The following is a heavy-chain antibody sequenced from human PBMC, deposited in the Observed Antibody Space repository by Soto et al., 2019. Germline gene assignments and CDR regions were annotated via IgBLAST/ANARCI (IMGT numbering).Heavy chain of an antibody. V-gene: IGHV1-18*04. J-gene: IGHJ4*02. CDR3: AKRTSGTTWGESDY. Sequence: VQVMQSGAEVKKPGDSVKFSCKTSGYIFSDYGINWVRQAPGQGLEWMGWISGYSGNANLAQKFQGRVTMTTDKSTRTAYMELRRLRSDDTAVYYCAKRTSGTTWGESDYWGQGTLVTVSS. D-gene: IGHD4-17*01. CDR1: GYIFSDYG. CDR2: ISGYSGNA.